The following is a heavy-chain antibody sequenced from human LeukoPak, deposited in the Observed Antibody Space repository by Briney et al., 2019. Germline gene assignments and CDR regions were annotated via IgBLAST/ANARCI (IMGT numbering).Heavy chain of an antibody. V-gene: IGHV3-21*01. J-gene: IGHJ4*02. Sequence: GESLRLSCAASGFTFSSYSMNWVRQAPGKGLEWVSSISSSSSYIYYADSVKGRFTIPRDNAKNSLYLQMNSLRAEDTAVYYCARDTPSPMVRGVITYYFDYWGQGTLVTVSS. CDR1: GFTFSSYS. CDR3: ARDTPSPMVRGVITYYFDY. CDR2: ISSSSSYI. D-gene: IGHD3-10*01.